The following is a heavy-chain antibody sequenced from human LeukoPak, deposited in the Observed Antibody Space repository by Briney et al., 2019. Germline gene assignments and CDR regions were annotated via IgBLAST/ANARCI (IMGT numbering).Heavy chain of an antibody. CDR1: GYTFTCYT. CDR3: ARGRSGAYDYGFYFDF. J-gene: IGHJ4*02. D-gene: IGHD5-18*01. V-gene: IGHV1-2*02. Sequence: GASVTVSFTASGYTFTCYTMHWVRQAPGQGLEWMGWINPNSGGTNYAQKFQGRVTMTRDTSISTAYMELSSLTSDDAAVFYCARGRSGAYDYGFYFDFWGQGALVTVSS. CDR2: INPNSGGT.